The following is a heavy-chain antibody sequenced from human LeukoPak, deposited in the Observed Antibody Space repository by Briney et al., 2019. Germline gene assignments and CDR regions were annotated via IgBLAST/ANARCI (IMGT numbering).Heavy chain of an antibody. CDR2: IYYSGST. Sequence: SETLSLTCTVSGGSISSYYWSWIRQPPGKGLEWIGYIYYSGSTNYNPSLKSRVTISVDTSKNQFSLKLSSVTAADTAVYYCARTRRSDGKIDYWGQGTLVTVSS. CDR3: ARTRRSDGKIDY. CDR1: GGSISSYY. V-gene: IGHV4-59*01. J-gene: IGHJ4*02. D-gene: IGHD2-2*01.